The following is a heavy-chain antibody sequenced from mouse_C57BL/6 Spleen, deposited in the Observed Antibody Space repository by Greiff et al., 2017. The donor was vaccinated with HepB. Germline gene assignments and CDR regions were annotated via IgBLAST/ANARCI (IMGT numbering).Heavy chain of an antibody. CDR2: IRNKANGYTT. CDR3: ARYYDSNFDY. V-gene: IGHV7-3*01. CDR1: GFTFTDYY. D-gene: IGHD2-4*01. J-gene: IGHJ2*01. Sequence: EVQVVESGGGLVQPGGSLSLSCAASGFTFTDYYMSWVRQPPGKALEWLGFIRNKANGYTTEYSASVKGRFTISRDNSQSILYLQMNALRAEDSATYYCARYYDSNFDYWGQGTTLTVSS.